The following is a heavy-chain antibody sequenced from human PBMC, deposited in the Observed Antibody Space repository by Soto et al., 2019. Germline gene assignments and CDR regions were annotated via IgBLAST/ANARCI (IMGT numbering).Heavy chain of an antibody. CDR3: AREETEFRGPTWFDP. D-gene: IGHD3-10*01. CDR2: IFYTGST. CDR1: GGSISGGAYY. V-gene: IGHV4-31*01. Sequence: QVQLQESGPGLVKPSQTLSLTCTVSGGSISGGAYYWSWIRQHPGKGLEWIGYIFYTGSTFYNPALTSPVATAIGPSKTQSAPLLTCVTAAATAASYCAREETEFRGPTWFDPWGQGTLVTVSS. J-gene: IGHJ5*02.